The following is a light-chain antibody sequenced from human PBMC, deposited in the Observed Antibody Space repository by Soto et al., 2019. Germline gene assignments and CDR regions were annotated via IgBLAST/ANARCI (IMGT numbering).Light chain of an antibody. CDR3: HQRQSWPRT. J-gene: IGKJ1*01. V-gene: IGKV3-11*01. Sequence: EIVLTQSPATLSSSPGETATLSCRASRYVGTRLAWYQHKPGQAPRLLIYYTSNRATGIPARFSGSGSGTDFTLTINSLAPEDFEIYYCHQRQSWPRTFGQGTKVDIK. CDR1: RYVGTR. CDR2: YTS.